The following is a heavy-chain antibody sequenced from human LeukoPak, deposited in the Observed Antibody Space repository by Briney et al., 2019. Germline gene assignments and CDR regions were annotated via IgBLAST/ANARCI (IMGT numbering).Heavy chain of an antibody. J-gene: IGHJ4*02. V-gene: IGHV1-58*02. D-gene: IGHD6-13*01. CDR1: GFTFTRSA. CDR3: AAFSIAAAGIRPFDY. Sequence: SVKVSCKASGFTFTRSAMQWVRQARGQRLEWIGWIVVGSGNTNYAQKFQERVTITRDMSTSTAYMELSSLRSEDTAVYYCAAFSIAAAGIRPFDYWGQGTLVTVSS. CDR2: IVVGSGNT.